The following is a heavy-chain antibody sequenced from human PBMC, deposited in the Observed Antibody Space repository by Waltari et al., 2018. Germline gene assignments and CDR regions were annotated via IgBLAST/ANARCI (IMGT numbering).Heavy chain of an antibody. D-gene: IGHD2-21*01. CDR3: ARDSLPYGGAGNWFDP. J-gene: IGHJ5*02. CDR2: IIPIFGTA. Sequence: QVQLVQSGAEVKKPGSSVKVSCKASGGTVSSYAISWVRQAPGQGLEWMGWIIPIFGTANYAQKFPGRVTITADESTSTAYMELSSLRSEDTAVYYCARDSLPYGGAGNWFDPWGQGTLVTVSS. V-gene: IGHV1-69*01. CDR1: GGTVSSYA.